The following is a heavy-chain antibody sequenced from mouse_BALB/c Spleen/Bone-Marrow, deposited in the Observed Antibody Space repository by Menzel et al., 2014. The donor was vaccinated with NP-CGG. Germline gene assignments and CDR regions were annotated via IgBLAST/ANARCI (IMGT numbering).Heavy chain of an antibody. CDR2: INPYNGGT. Sequence: EVQLQQSGPELVKPGASMKISCKASGYSFTGYTMNLVKQSHGKNLEWIGLINPYNGGTSCNQKFKGKATLTVDKSSSTAYMGLLSLTSEDSAVYYCARWDYYGYAMDYWGQGTSVTVSS. CDR1: GYSFTGYT. CDR3: ARWDYYGYAMDY. D-gene: IGHD1-1*01. V-gene: IGHV1-25*01. J-gene: IGHJ4*01.